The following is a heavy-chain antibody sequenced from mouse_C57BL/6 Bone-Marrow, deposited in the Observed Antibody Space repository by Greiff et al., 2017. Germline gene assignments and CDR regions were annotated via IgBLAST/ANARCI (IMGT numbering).Heavy chain of an antibody. Sequence: EVKLVESGGGLVKPGGSLKLSCAASGFTFSSYAMSWVRQTPEKRLEWVATISDGGSYTYYPDNVKGRFTISRDNAKNNLYLQMSHLKSEDTAMYYCARVYGNYEGAYWGQGTLVTVSA. V-gene: IGHV5-4*03. CDR2: ISDGGSYT. D-gene: IGHD2-1*01. J-gene: IGHJ3*01. CDR3: ARVYGNYEGAY. CDR1: GFTFSSYA.